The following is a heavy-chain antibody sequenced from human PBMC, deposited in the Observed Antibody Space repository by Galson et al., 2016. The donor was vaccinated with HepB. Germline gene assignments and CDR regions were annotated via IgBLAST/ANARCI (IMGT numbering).Heavy chain of an antibody. J-gene: IGHJ4*02. CDR2: ST. V-gene: IGHV4-39*01. D-gene: IGHD5-18*01. Sequence: STYYNSSLKSRVTISDDTSKNQFSLKLISVTAADTTVYYCARHGYSFGSTVDYWGQGILVTVSS. CDR3: ARHGYSFGSTVDY.